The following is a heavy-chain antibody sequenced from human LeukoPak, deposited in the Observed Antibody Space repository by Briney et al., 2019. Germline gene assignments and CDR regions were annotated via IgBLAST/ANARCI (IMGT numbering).Heavy chain of an antibody. CDR3: AKDVTGITFD. V-gene: IGHV3-30*18. CDR2: ISYDGSNK. Sequence: GRSLRLSCAASGFTFSSYGMHWVRQAPGKGLEWVAVISYDGSNKYYADSVKGRFTISRDNSKNTLYLQMNSLRAEDTAVYYCAKDVTGITFDWGQGTLVTVSS. CDR1: GFTFSSYG. J-gene: IGHJ4*02. D-gene: IGHD1-7*01.